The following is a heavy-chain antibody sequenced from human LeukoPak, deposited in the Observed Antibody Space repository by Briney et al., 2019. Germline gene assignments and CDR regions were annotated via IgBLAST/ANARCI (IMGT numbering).Heavy chain of an antibody. D-gene: IGHD3-10*01. CDR1: GFTFSDYG. J-gene: IGHJ4*02. CDR2: ISSSSSYI. CDR3: ARGITMVRGVLDY. V-gene: IGHV3-21*01. Sequence: GGSLRLSCAASGFTFSDYGMNWVRQTPGKGLEWVSSISSSSSYIYYADSVKGRFTISRDNAKNSLYLQMNSLRAEDTAVYYCARGITMVRGVLDYWGQGTLVTVSS.